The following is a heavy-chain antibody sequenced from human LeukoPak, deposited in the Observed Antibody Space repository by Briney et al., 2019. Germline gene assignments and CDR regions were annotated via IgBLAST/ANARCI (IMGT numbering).Heavy chain of an antibody. J-gene: IGHJ4*02. CDR2: ISWNSGSI. CDR1: GFTFDDYA. CDR3: AKDISSGGYYFEY. Sequence: GGSLRLSCAASGFTFDDYAMHWVRQAPGKGLEWVSGISWNSGSIAYADSVKGRFTISRDNAKNCLYLQMNSLRAEDMALYYCAKDISSGGYYFEYWGQGTLVTVSS. D-gene: IGHD6-19*01. V-gene: IGHV3-9*03.